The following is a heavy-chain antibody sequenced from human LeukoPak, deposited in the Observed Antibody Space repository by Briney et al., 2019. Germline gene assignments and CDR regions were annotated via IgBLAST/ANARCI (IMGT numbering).Heavy chain of an antibody. CDR2: IYYSGST. CDR3: ARDLTRYDILTGPMGYFDY. D-gene: IGHD3-9*01. J-gene: IGHJ4*02. Sequence: PSETLSLTCAVYGGSFSDYYWSWIRQPPGKGLEWIGYIYYSGSTYYNPSLKSRVTISVDTSKNQFSLKLSSVTAADTAVYYCARDLTRYDILTGPMGYFDYWGQGTLVTVSS. V-gene: IGHV4-30-4*01. CDR1: GGSFSDYY.